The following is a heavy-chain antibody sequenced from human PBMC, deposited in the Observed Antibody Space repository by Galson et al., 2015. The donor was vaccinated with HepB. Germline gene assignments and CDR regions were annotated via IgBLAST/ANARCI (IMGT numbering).Heavy chain of an antibody. D-gene: IGHD2-2*01. Sequence: SVKVSCKASDYTFTNFGISWVRQAPGQGLEWMGWISAYNGNTDYAQNLQGRVTMTTDTSTSTAYMVLRSLRSDDTAVYYCARARYSTSPPDYWGQGTLVTVSS. CDR1: DYTFTNFG. V-gene: IGHV1-18*04. CDR2: ISAYNGNT. CDR3: ARARYSTSPPDY. J-gene: IGHJ4*02.